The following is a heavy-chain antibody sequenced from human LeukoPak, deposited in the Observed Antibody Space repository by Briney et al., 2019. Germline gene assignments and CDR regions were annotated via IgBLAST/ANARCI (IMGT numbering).Heavy chain of an antibody. J-gene: IGHJ3*02. V-gene: IGHV4-39*01. CDR2: VCYSGST. CDR3: ARELGRLQTLRDAFDI. CDR1: SGSISSSTYC. D-gene: IGHD5-24*01. Sequence: PSETLSLTCTVSSGSISSSTYCWGWLRQPPGKGLEWIGSVCYSGSTYYNPSLKSRVTIFVDTSKNRFSLNLNSVTAADTAVYYCARELGRLQTLRDAFDIWGQGTMVTVSS.